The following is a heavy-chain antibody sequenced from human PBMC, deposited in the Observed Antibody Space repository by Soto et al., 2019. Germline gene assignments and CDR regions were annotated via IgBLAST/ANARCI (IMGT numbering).Heavy chain of an antibody. CDR3: ARDDYNSAFDI. J-gene: IGHJ3*02. D-gene: IGHD1-1*01. CDR2: INSDGSSI. V-gene: IGHV3-74*01. CDR1: GFTFSSDW. Sequence: GGSLRLSCAASGFTFSSDWMHWVRQAPGKGLVWASRINSDGSSISYADSVKGRFTISRDNAKNTLYLQMNSLRAEDMAVYYCARDDYNSAFDIWGQGTMVTVSS.